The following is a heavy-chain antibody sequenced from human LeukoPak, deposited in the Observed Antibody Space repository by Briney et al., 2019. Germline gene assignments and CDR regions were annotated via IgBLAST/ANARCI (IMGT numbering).Heavy chain of an antibody. Sequence: PSETLSLTCTVSGGSMSPYHWGWIRQPPGKGLEWTGYIYYSGSTNYNPSLKSRVAISVDTSKNQFSLKLSSVTAADTAIYYCARAVSGRFDYWGQGALVTVSS. CDR1: GGSMSPYH. CDR3: ARAVSGRFDY. CDR2: IYYSGST. J-gene: IGHJ4*02. D-gene: IGHD6-19*01. V-gene: IGHV4-59*08.